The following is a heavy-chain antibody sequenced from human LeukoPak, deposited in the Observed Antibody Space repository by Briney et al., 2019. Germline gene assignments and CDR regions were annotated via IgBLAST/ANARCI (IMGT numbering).Heavy chain of an antibody. J-gene: IGHJ6*02. CDR1: GGSISSSSYY. Sequence: SETLSLTCTVSGGSISSSSYYWGWIRQPPGKGLEWIGSIYYSGSTYYNPSFTSRVTMSVDRSRNQFSLKLTSVTAADTAVYYCARQKWEQQGRDYYFNGLDVWGPGTTVIVSS. D-gene: IGHD1/OR15-1a*01. CDR2: IYYSGST. V-gene: IGHV4-39*07. CDR3: ARQKWEQQGRDYYFNGLDV.